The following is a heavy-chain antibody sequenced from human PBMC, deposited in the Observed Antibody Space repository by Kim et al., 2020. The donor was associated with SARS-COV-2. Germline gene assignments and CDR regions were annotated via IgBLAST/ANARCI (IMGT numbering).Heavy chain of an antibody. CDR1: RFTFSNRW. Sequence: GSLRLSCAASRFTFSNRWMHWVRQSPGKGLVWVSHINSDGSTTTYADSVRGRFTISRDNAKNTVYLQMNNLRAEDTAVYYCTRDDGYGMDVWGQGTTVT. J-gene: IGHJ6*02. V-gene: IGHV3-74*01. CDR3: TRDDGYGMDV. CDR2: INSDGSTT.